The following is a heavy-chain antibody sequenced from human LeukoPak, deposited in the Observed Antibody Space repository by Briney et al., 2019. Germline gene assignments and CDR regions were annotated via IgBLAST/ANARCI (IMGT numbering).Heavy chain of an antibody. CDR2: FDPEDGET. V-gene: IGHV1-24*01. CDR3: ARDGHYGSGSYYRSLGY. J-gene: IGHJ4*02. Sequence: ASVKVSCKVSGYTLTELSMHWVRQAPGKGLEWMGGFDPEDGETIYAQKFQGRVTMTEDTSTDTAYMELRSLRSDDTAVYYCARDGHYGSGSYYRSLGYWGQGTLVTVSS. CDR1: GYTLTELS. D-gene: IGHD3-10*01.